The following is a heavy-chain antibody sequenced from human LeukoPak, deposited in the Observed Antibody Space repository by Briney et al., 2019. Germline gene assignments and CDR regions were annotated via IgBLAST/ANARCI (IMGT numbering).Heavy chain of an antibody. CDR1: GFTFSSYE. CDR2: ISSSGSTI. CDR3: ARVSPYGGNSRFDY. Sequence: GSLRLSCAASGFTFSSYEMNWVRQAPRKGLEWVSYISSSGSTIYYADSVKGRFTISRDNAKNSLYLQMNSLRAEDTAVYYCARVSPYGGNSRFDYWGQGTLVTVSS. J-gene: IGHJ4*02. V-gene: IGHV3-48*03. D-gene: IGHD4-23*01.